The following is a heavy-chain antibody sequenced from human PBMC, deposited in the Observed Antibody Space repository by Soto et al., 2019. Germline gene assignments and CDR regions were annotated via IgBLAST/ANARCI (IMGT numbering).Heavy chain of an antibody. V-gene: IGHV1-69*12. Sequence: QVQLVQSGAEVKKPGSSVKVSCKASGGTFSSYAISWVRQAPGQGLEWMGGIIPIFGTANYAQKFQGRVTITADEPTITASMELSSLRSEDTAVYYCARDPQLLHHYYYGMDVWGQGTTVTVSS. CDR2: IIPIFGTA. CDR1: GGTFSSYA. CDR3: ARDPQLLHHYYYGMDV. J-gene: IGHJ6*02. D-gene: IGHD1-1*01.